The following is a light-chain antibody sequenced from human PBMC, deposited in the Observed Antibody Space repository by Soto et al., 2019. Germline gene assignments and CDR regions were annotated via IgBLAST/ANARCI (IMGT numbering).Light chain of an antibody. J-gene: IGKJ3*01. V-gene: IGKV1-9*01. CDR3: QQVNTYCFT. CDR1: QGISTN. Sequence: DIQLTQSPSFLSASVGDRVIITCRASQGISTNLAWYQQKPGKVPKLLIYAASTLQSGVPSRFSGSGSGTEFTLTISSLQPEDFATYYCQQVNTYCFTFGPGTKVDIK. CDR2: AAS.